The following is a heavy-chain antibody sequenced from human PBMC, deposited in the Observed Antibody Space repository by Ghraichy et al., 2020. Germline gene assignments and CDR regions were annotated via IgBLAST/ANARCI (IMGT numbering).Heavy chain of an antibody. V-gene: IGHV4-34*01. D-gene: IGHD2-15*01. CDR1: GGSFSGYY. CDR3: ARGRGYCFGGDCYSRYLGIDF. Sequence: SETLSLTCAVFGGSFSGYYWTWIRQPPGKGLEWIGEIIHDGSATYNPSLQSRVTISVDTSNNQFSLRLRSVTAADTAMYFCARGRGYCFGGDCYSRYLGIDFWGQGTLVAVSS. CDR2: IIHDGSA. J-gene: IGHJ4*02.